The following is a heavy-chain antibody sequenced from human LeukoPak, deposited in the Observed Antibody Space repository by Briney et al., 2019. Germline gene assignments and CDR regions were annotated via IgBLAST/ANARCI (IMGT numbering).Heavy chain of an antibody. V-gene: IGHV3-23*01. Sequence: GGSLRLSCAASGFTFSSYGMSWVRQAPGKGLEWVSAISGSGGSTYYADSVKGRFTISRDNSKNTLYLQMNSLRAEDTAVYYCAKDFTEYSGSYLDYAFDIWGQGTMVTVSS. D-gene: IGHD1-26*01. CDR3: AKDFTEYSGSYLDYAFDI. CDR2: ISGSGGST. J-gene: IGHJ3*02. CDR1: GFTFSSYG.